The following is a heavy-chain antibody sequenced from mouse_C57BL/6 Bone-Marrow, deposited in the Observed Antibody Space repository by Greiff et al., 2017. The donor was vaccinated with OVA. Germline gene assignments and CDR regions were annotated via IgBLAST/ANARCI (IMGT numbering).Heavy chain of an antibody. D-gene: IGHD1-1*01. V-gene: IGHV1-54*01. CDR2: INPGSGGT. CDR1: GYAFTNYL. J-gene: IGHJ1*03. CDR3: ARYAQYYGSSYWYFDV. Sequence: QVQLQQSGAELVRPGTSVKVSCKASGYAFTNYLIEWVKQRPGQGLEWIGVINPGSGGTNYNEKFKGKATLTADKSSSTAYMQLSSLTSEDSAVYFCARYAQYYGSSYWYFDVWRTGTTVTVSS.